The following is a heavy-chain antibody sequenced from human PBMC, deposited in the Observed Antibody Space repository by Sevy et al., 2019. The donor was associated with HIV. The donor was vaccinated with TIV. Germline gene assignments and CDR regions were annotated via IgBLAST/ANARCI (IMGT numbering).Heavy chain of an antibody. V-gene: IGHV3-53*01. CDR2: IYSGGST. CDR3: ARVNCSGGSCYYYYGMDV. Sequence: GGSLRLSCAASGFTFSSNYMSWVRQAPGKGLEWVAVIYSGGSTYYADSVKGRFTISRDNSKNTLYLQMNSLRAEDPAVYYCARVNCSGGSCYYYYGMDVWGQGTTVTVSS. CDR1: GFTFSSNY. J-gene: IGHJ6*02. D-gene: IGHD2-15*01.